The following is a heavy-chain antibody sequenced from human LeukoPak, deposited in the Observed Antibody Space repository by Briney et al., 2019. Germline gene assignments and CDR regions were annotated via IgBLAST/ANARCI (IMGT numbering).Heavy chain of an antibody. Sequence: SQTLSLTCTVSGGSISSGGYYWSWIRQHPGKGLEWIGYIYYSGSTYYNPSLKSRVTISVDTSKNQFSLKLSSVTAADTAVYYCARDRQIAVAGLGAFDIWGQGTMVTVSS. CDR1: GGSISSGGYY. CDR3: ARDRQIAVAGLGAFDI. V-gene: IGHV4-31*03. D-gene: IGHD6-19*01. J-gene: IGHJ3*02. CDR2: IYYSGST.